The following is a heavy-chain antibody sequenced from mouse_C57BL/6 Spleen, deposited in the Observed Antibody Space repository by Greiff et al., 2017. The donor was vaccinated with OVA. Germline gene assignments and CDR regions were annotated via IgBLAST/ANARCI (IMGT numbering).Heavy chain of an antibody. V-gene: IGHV1-82*01. J-gene: IGHJ2*01. D-gene: IGHD1-1*01. CDR1: GYAFSSSW. CDR3: ARPYYDGSRALDY. Sequence: QVQLQQSGPELVKPGASVKISCKASGYAFSSSWMNWVKQRPGKGLEWIGRIYPGDGDTNYNGKFKGKATLTADKSSSTAYMQLSSLTSEDSAVYFCARPYYDGSRALDYWGQGTTLTVSS. CDR2: IYPGDGDT.